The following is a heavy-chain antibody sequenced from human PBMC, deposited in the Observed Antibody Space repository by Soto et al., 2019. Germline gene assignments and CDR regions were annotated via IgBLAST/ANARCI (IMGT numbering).Heavy chain of an antibody. CDR3: ARDRAAVASTFDY. Sequence: LSLACAVSGYFMTNGNYWGWIRQSPGKGLEWIGSIYYTGRTYYNPSLKSRVTMSVDTSKNQFSLKLTSVTAADTAVYYCARDRAAVASTFDYWGPGTLVTVSS. V-gene: IGHV4-38-2*02. CDR2: IYYTGRT. D-gene: IGHD6-13*01. CDR1: GYFMTNGNY. J-gene: IGHJ4*02.